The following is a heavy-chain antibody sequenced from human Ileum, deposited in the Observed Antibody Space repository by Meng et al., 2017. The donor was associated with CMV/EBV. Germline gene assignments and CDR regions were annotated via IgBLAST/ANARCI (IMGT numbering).Heavy chain of an antibody. D-gene: IGHD2/OR15-2a*01. CDR2: IYSGANIA. CDR1: GFKFSNYA. CDR3: AKGNLAYRDSRRDF. Sequence: GGSLRLSCEVSGFKFSNYAMSWVRQAPGKGLEWVSVIYSGANIAYYTDSVKGRFTISRDNSKNTVYLQMESLRAEDTAVYYCAKGNLAYRDSRRDFWGQGSLVTVPQ. V-gene: IGHV3-23*03. J-gene: IGHJ4*02.